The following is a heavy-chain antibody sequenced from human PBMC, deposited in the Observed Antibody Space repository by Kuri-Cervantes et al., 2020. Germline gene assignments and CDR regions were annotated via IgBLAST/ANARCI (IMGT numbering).Heavy chain of an antibody. CDR1: GFTVGSRY. V-gene: IGHV3-66*02. Sequence: GESLKISCVPSGFTVGSRYMSWVRQAPGRGLEWVSLIYSGGSTYYADSVKGRFTISRDTSKDTLYLEMNRPRSEDTAVYYCASCAYNYGFGFYYDMDVWGPGTTVTVSS. J-gene: IGHJ6*02. CDR2: IYSGGST. D-gene: IGHD3/OR15-3a*01. CDR3: ASCAYNYGFGFYYDMDV.